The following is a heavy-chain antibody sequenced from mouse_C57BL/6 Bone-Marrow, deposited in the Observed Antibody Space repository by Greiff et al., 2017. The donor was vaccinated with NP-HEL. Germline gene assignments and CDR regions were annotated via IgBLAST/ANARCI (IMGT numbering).Heavy chain of an antibody. CDR2: ISSGGSYT. CDR1: GFTFSSYG. D-gene: IGHD2-2*01. J-gene: IGHJ4*01. Sequence: EVQVVESGGDLVKPGGSLKLSCAASGFTFSSYGMSWVRQTPDKRLEWVATISSGGSYTYYPDSVKGRFTISRDNAKNTLYLQMSSLKSEDTAMYYCCMVKEVYAMDYWGQGTSVTVSS. V-gene: IGHV5-6*01. CDR3: CMVKEVYAMDY.